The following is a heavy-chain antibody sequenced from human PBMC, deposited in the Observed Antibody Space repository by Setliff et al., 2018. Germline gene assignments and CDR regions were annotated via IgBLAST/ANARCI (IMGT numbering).Heavy chain of an antibody. V-gene: IGHV1-69*05. CDR1: GGTFSSYA. J-gene: IGHJ3*02. CDR2: IIPIFGTA. Sequence: SVNVSCKASGGTFSSYAISWVRQAPGQGLEWMGGIIPIFGTANYAQKFQGRVTMTRDTSTSTVYMDMSSLRSEDTAVYYCARDVFPYHYEGAFDIWGQGTMVTVSS. CDR3: ARDVFPYHYEGAFDI. D-gene: IGHD3-22*01.